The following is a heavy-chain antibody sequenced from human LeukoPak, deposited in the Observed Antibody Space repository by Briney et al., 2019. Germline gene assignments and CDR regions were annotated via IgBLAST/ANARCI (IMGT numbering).Heavy chain of an antibody. Sequence: GESLKISCKGSGYSFTSYWIGWVRQMPGKGLEWMGIIYPGDSDTRYSPSFQGQVTISADKSISTAYLQWSSLKASDTAMYYCAREPPSIVVVTAQSAEYFQHWGQGTLVTVSS. V-gene: IGHV5-51*01. D-gene: IGHD2-21*02. CDR1: GYSFTSYW. CDR2: IYPGDSDT. J-gene: IGHJ1*01. CDR3: AREPPSIVVVTAQSAEYFQH.